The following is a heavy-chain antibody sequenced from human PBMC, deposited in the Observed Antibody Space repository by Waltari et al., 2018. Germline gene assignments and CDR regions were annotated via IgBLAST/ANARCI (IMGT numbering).Heavy chain of an antibody. CDR2: ISGGGRT. J-gene: IGHJ5*02. V-gene: IGHV3-53*01. Sequence: EVQLVESGGGLIQPGGSLRLSYAASGFTVSSNYMSWVRQAPGKGCDWVSVISGGGRTYYADSVKVRFTISRDNSKNTLYLQMNSLRAEDTAVYYCARVRYAWNFDFWSGAYNWFDPWGQGTLVTVSS. D-gene: IGHD3-3*01. CDR3: ARVRYAWNFDFWSGAYNWFDP. CDR1: GFTVSSNY.